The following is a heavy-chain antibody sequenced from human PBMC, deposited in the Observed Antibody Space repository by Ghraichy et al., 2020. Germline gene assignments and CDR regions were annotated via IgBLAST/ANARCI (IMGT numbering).Heavy chain of an antibody. CDR3: ARVPKPVQTDYVGY. CDR2: IKQDGSEK. CDR1: GFTFSSYW. J-gene: IGHJ4*02. V-gene: IGHV3-7*01. Sequence: SCAASGFTFSSYWMSWVRQAPGKGLEWVANIKQDGSEKYYVDSVKGRFIISRDNAKNSLYLQMNSLRAEDTAVYYCARVPKPVQTDYVGYWGQGTLVTVSS.